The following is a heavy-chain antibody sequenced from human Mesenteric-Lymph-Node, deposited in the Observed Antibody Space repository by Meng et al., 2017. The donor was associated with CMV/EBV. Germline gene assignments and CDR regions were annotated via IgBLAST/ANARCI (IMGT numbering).Heavy chain of an antibody. Sequence: SYSLNWVRQAPGKGLEWVSSIIGSSGFIYYADSVKGRFTISRDNAKNSLYLQMNSLRAEDTAVYYCARGQTSYGDFWTGFYPDAFDIWGQGTMVTVSS. CDR3: ARGQTSYGDFWTGFYPDAFDI. CDR2: IIGSSGFI. CDR1: SYS. V-gene: IGHV3-21*06. J-gene: IGHJ3*02. D-gene: IGHD3/OR15-3a*01.